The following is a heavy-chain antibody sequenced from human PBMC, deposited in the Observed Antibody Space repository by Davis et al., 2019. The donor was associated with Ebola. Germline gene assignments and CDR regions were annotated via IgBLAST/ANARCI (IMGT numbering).Heavy chain of an antibody. CDR2: IYTGGNT. D-gene: IGHD1-26*01. V-gene: IGHV4-4*07. CDR1: GGSISSYY. J-gene: IGHJ4*02. Sequence: PSETLSLTCTFSGGSISSYYWSWIRQPAGKGLEWLGRIYTGGNTNYHPSLKSRITMSIDTSKSQFSLKLGSVTAADTALYYCARGSGTSNFEYWGQGTLVTVAS. CDR3: ARGSGTSNFEY.